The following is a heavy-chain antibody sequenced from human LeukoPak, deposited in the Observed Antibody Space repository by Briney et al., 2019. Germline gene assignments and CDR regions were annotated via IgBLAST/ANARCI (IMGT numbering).Heavy chain of an antibody. CDR3: ASNYGSGSPYYYGMDV. J-gene: IGHJ6*04. CDR2: IDPSDSYT. D-gene: IGHD3-10*01. Sequence: GESLKISCKGSGCSFTSYWISWVRQMPGKGLEWMGRIDPSDSYTNYSPSFQGHVTISADKSISTAYLQWSSLKASDTAMYYCASNYGSGSPYYYGMDVWGKGTTVTVSS. V-gene: IGHV5-10-1*01. CDR1: GCSFTSYW.